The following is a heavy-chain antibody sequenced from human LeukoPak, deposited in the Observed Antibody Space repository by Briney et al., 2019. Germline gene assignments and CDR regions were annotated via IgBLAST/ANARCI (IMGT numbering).Heavy chain of an antibody. D-gene: IGHD6-13*01. J-gene: IGHJ4*02. Sequence: ETLSLTCTVSGGSISSYYWSWIRQPPGKGLEWIGYIYYSGSTNYNPSLKSRVTISVDTSKNQFSLKLSSVTAADTAVYYCARASIAAAGYYFDYWGQGTLVTVSS. V-gene: IGHV4-59*01. CDR3: ARASIAAAGYYFDY. CDR1: GGSISSYY. CDR2: IYYSGST.